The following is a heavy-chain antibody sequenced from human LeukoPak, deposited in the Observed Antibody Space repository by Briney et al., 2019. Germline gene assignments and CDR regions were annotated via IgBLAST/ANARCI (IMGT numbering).Heavy chain of an antibody. CDR2: LYSGGST. D-gene: IGHD6-13*01. V-gene: IGHV3-53*01. CDR1: GFTVNSNY. J-gene: IGHJ4*02. CDR3: ARDRKQLSD. Sequence: GGSLRLSCAASGFTVNSNYMSWVRQAPGKGLEWVSVLYSGGSTYYADSVKGRFTISRDSSKNTLYLQMNSLRAEDTAVYYCARDRKQLSDWGQGTLVTVSS.